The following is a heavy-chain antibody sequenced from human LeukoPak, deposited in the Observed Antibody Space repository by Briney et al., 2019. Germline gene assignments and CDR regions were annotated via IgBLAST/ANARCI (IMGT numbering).Heavy chain of an antibody. CDR2: IYHSGST. Sequence: KPSETLSLTCAVSGYSISSGYYWGWIRQPPGKGLEWIGSIYHSGSTYYNPSLKSRVTISVDTSKNQFSLKLSSVTAAGTAVYYCARRVYYYDSSGYYYSVYAFDIWGQGTMVTVSS. V-gene: IGHV4-38-2*01. CDR3: ARRVYYYDSSGYYYSVYAFDI. D-gene: IGHD3-22*01. CDR1: GYSISSGYY. J-gene: IGHJ3*02.